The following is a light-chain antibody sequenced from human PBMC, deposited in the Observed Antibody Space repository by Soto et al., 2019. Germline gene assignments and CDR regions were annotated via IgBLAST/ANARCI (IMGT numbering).Light chain of an antibody. CDR1: QRISSG. CDR2: MAS. Sequence: DIQMTQSPSTLSASVGDRVTITCRASQRISSGLAWYQQKPGKAPKRLIYMASSLQSGVPSRISGSGSRTAFTLTIRGQQPDEFATNYCQQYNSYPYTLGQGNTLAIQ. CDR3: QQYNSYPYT. V-gene: IGKV1-5*03. J-gene: IGKJ2*01.